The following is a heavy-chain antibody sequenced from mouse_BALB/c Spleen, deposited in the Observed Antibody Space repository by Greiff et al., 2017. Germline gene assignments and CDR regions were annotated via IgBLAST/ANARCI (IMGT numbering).Heavy chain of an antibody. J-gene: IGHJ2*01. CDR1: GYSFTSYY. Sequence: VQLQQSGPELMKPGASVKISCKASGYSFTSYYMHWVKQSHGKSLEWIGYIDPFNGGTSYNQKFKGKATLTVDKSSSTAYMHHSSLTSEDSAVYYCARASLYGNYDYFDYWGQGTTLTVSS. V-gene: IGHV1S135*01. CDR2: IDPFNGGT. CDR3: ARASLYGNYDYFDY. D-gene: IGHD2-1*01.